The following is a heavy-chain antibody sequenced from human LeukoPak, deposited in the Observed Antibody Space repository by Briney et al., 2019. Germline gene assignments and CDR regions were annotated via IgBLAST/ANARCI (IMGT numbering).Heavy chain of an antibody. CDR1: GGSFSGYY. Sequence: SETLSLTCAVYGGSFSGYYWSWIRQPPGKGLEWIGYIYYSGSTNYNPSLKSRVTISVDTSKNQFSLKLSSVTAADTAVYYCASSLETYYYDSSGYYFWHWGQGTLVTVSS. J-gene: IGHJ4*02. D-gene: IGHD3-22*01. CDR3: ASSLETYYYDSSGYYFWH. V-gene: IGHV4-59*01. CDR2: IYYSGST.